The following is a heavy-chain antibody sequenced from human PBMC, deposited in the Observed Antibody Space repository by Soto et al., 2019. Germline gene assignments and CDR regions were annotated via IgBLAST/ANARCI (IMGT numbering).Heavy chain of an antibody. CDR1: GFTLRSYW. D-gene: IGHD3-3*01. V-gene: IGHV3-7*01. CDR3: ARPGRDYDFWGGCYGEFDY. J-gene: IGHJ4*02. Sequence: PGGSLRLSCAASGFTLRSYWMSWVRQAPGKGLEWLATIKTDASEKKYVDSVKGRFTVSRDNAKNSLYLQMDSLIAEDTAVYYCARPGRDYDFWGGCYGEFDYWGQGTLVTVSS. CDR2: IKTDASEK.